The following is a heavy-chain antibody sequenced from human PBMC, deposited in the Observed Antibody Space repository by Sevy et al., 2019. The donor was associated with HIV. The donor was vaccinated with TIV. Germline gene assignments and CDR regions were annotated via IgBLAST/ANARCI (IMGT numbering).Heavy chain of an antibody. V-gene: IGHV3-7*03. D-gene: IGHD1-26*01. Sequence: GGSLRLSCATSGFTFSDYWMTWVRQAPGKGLEWVAFMKHDGSEKAYVDSVKGRFNISRDNAKKSLDLKMNGLRVEDTAVYYCVRAGVGARFDYWGQGTLVTVSS. CDR1: GFTFSDYW. CDR2: MKHDGSEK. J-gene: IGHJ4*02. CDR3: VRAGVGARFDY.